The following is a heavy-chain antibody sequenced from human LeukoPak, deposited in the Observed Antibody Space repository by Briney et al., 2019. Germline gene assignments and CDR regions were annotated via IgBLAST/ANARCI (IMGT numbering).Heavy chain of an antibody. V-gene: IGHV4-4*07. CDR3: ARAGSMVQGVMDWFAP. CDR2: IYTSGST. CDR1: IGSMRIYY. Sequence: SDTLSLPCTVSIGSMRIYYGSGIREPGEGGLEGLGRIYTSGSTNYNPSLKSRVTMSVATSKNQFSLKLSSVTAADTAVYYCARAGSMVQGVMDWFAPWGQGTLVTVSS. D-gene: IGHD3-10*01. J-gene: IGHJ5*02.